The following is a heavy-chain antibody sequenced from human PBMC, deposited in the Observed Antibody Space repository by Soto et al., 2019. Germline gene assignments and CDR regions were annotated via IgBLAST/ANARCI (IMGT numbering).Heavy chain of an antibody. D-gene: IGHD6-13*01. J-gene: IGHJ6*03. CDR3: TRDRAISTAGHYYYYMDV. CDR1: GGSISSYY. CDR2: IYYSGST. Sequence: PSETLSLTCTVSGGSISSYYWSWIRQPPGKRLEWIVYIYYSGSTNYNPSLKSRVTISVDTSKNQFSLKLSSVTAADTAVYYCTRDRAISTAGHYYYYMDVWGKGTTVTVSS. V-gene: IGHV4-59*01.